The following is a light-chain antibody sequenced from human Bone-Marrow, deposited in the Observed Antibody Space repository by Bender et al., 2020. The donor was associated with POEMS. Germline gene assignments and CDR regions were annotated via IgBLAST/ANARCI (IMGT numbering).Light chain of an antibody. J-gene: IGLJ1*01. CDR3: SSFTSSSDFFYV. V-gene: IGLV2-14*01. Sequence: QSALTQPASVSASPGQSITIPCIGTSSDVGGYNYVSWYQQHPGKAPKLMISDVTKRPSGVPDRFSGSKSGDTASLTISGLQAEDEAHYYCSSFTSSSDFFYVFGTGTKVTVL. CDR1: SSDVGGYNY. CDR2: DVT.